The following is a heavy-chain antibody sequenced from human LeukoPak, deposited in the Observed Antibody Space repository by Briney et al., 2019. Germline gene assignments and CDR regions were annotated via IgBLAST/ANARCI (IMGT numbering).Heavy chain of an antibody. CDR1: GGSISSSSYY. V-gene: IGHV4-39*01. CDR3: ARHPSITMIVVVTPYWYFDL. J-gene: IGHJ2*01. CDR2: IYYSGST. D-gene: IGHD3-22*01. Sequence: PSETLSLTCTVSGGSISSSSYYWGWIRQPPGKGLEWIGSIYYSGSTYYNPSLKSRVTISVDTSKNQFSLKLSSVTAADTAVYYCARHPSITMIVVVTPYWYFDLWGRGTLVTVSS.